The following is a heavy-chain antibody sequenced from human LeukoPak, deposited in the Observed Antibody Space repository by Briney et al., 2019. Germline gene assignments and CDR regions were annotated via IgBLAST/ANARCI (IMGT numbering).Heavy chain of an antibody. CDR3: ARFGSDGCGYKYYFDN. D-gene: IGHD3-22*01. V-gene: IGHV4-59*08. J-gene: IGHJ4*02. Sequence: SETLSLTCTVSGGSINNYYWSWLRQPPGKGLEWIGYISYSGSTNYNPSLKSRVTILVDTSKNQFSLKLSSVTAADTAVFYCARFGSDGCGYKYYFDNWGQGALVTVSS. CDR2: ISYSGST. CDR1: GGSINNYY.